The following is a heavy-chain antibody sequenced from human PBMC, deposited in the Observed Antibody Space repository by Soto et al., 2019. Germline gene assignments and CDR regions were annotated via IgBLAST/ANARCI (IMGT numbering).Heavy chain of an antibody. CDR3: AKIESRFFYDSTGYYPFDY. J-gene: IGHJ4*02. Sequence: HPGGSLRLSCAASGFPFSSFGLNWVRQAPGKGLEWVSSLSSSGVCTYYADSVMGRFTISRDNSKNTVYLQMNSLRAEDTAVYYCAKIESRFFYDSTGYYPFDYWGQGTLVTVSS. CDR2: LSSSGVCT. D-gene: IGHD3-22*01. CDR1: GFPFSSFG. V-gene: IGHV3-23*01.